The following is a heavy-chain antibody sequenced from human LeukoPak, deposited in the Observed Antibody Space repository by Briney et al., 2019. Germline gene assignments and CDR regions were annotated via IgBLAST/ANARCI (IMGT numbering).Heavy chain of an antibody. J-gene: IGHJ4*02. CDR3: ARGRGYDLIDY. CDR2: INSDGRST. V-gene: IGHV3-74*01. D-gene: IGHD5-12*01. CDR1: GFTFSSSW. Sequence: GGSLRLSCAASGFTFSSSWMHWVRQAPGKGLVWVSRINSDGRSTDFAHSVKGRFTISRDNAKNALHLQMNSLRAEDTAVYYCARGRGYDLIDYWGQGTLVTVSS.